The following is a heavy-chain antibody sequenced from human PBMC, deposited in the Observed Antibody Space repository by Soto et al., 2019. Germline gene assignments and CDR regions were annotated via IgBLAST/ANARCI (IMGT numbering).Heavy chain of an antibody. CDR3: ARDRVVVVPAAMGSWFDP. CDR1: GSTFTSYY. D-gene: IGHD2-2*01. J-gene: IGHJ5*02. Sequence: GASVKVSCKASGSTFTSYYMHWVRQAPGQGLEWMGIINPSGGSTSYAQKFQGRVTMTRDTSTSTVYMELSSLRSEDTAVYYCARDRVVVVPAAMGSWFDPWGQGTLVTVSS. CDR2: INPSGGST. V-gene: IGHV1-46*01.